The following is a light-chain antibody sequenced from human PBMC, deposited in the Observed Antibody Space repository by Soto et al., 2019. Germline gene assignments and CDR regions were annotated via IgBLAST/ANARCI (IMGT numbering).Light chain of an antibody. CDR2: AAS. V-gene: IGKV1-39*01. Sequence: DIQMTQSPSSLSASVGDRVTITCRASQSITSHLNWYQQKPGKAPKLLIYAASTLQSGVPSRFSGSGSVTDFTLTISSLQPAYFATYYCQQTYSSLRTFGQGTNVEIK. CDR1: QSITSH. J-gene: IGKJ1*01. CDR3: QQTYSSLRT.